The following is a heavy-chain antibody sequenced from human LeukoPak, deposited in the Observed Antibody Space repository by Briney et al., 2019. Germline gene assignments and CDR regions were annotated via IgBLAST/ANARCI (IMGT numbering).Heavy chain of an antibody. CDR2: IYYSGST. V-gene: IGHV4-39*01. Sequence: GSLRLSCAASGFTFSSYSMNWVRQPPGKGLEWIGSIYYSGSTYYNPSLKSRVTISVDTSKNQFSLKLSSVTAADTAVYYCARSMVRGVPGDYWGQGTLVTVSS. CDR3: ARSMVRGVPGDY. D-gene: IGHD3-10*01. CDR1: GFTFSSYSMN. J-gene: IGHJ4*02.